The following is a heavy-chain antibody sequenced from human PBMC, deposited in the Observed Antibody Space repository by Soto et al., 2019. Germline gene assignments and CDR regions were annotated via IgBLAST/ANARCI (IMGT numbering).Heavy chain of an antibody. V-gene: IGHV3-9*01. CDR2: ISWNSGSI. J-gene: IGHJ4*02. Sequence: EVQLVESGGGLVQPGRSLRLSSAASGFTFEDYAMHWVRQAPGQGLEWVWGISWNSGSIGYADSVKGRFTISRDNAKNTLYLQMNSLIAEDTVLAYCSKVLAAHPEPRPFDYWGQGTLVTVYS. CDR3: SKVLAAHPEPRPFDY. CDR1: GFTFEDYA. D-gene: IGHD6-13*01.